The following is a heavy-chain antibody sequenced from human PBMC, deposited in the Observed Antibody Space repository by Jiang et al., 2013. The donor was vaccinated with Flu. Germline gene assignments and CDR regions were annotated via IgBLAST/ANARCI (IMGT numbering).Heavy chain of an antibody. CDR2: INHSGST. J-gene: IGHJ4*02. CDR3: ARGSLLFSDGYTFDY. CDR1: GGSFSGYY. Sequence: TCAVYGGSFSGYYWSWIRQPPGKGLEWIGEINHSGSTNYNPSLKSRVTISVDTSKNQFSLKLSSVTAADTAVYYCARGSLLFSDGYTFDYWGQGTLVTVSS. V-gene: IGHV4-34*01. D-gene: IGHD3-16*02.